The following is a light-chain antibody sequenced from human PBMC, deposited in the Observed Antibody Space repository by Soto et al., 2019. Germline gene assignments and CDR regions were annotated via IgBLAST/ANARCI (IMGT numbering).Light chain of an antibody. CDR3: QQYDTYWT. Sequence: IKMNQCPSTLSASIGDRVSITCRASQDISNDLNWYQQKPGKAPKLLIYDASNLETGVPSRFSGSGSGTDFTFTISSLQPEDIATYYCQQYDTYWTFGQGTKVDIK. CDR2: DAS. V-gene: IGKV1-33*01. CDR1: QDISND. J-gene: IGKJ1*01.